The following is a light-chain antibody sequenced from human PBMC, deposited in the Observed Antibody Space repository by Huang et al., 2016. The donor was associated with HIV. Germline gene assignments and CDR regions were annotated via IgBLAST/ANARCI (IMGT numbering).Light chain of an antibody. J-gene: IGKJ5*01. CDR3: QQRGTWLIT. V-gene: IGKV3-11*01. CDR1: QSIKND. CDR2: DAS. Sequence: IVLTQYPATLSLSPGERATLSCKASQSIKNDLAWYKQRPVKAPRLRIYDASTRATGTPARFSCSWSGTDFTLTISSLEPEYCAVYYCQQRGTWLITFGQGTRLEIK.